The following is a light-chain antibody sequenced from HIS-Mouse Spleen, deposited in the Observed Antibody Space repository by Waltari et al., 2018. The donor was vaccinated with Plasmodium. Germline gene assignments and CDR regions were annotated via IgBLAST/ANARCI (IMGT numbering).Light chain of an antibody. CDR3: QQYYSYLLT. CDR1: QGISSN. V-gene: IGKV1-8*01. J-gene: IGKJ4*01. Sequence: IGITKSQSPSSPSPGAGVTTTCRGSQGISSNLAWYQQKPGKAPKLLIYAASTLQSGVPSRFSGSGSGTDFTLTISCLQSEDFATYYCQQYYSYLLTFGGGTKVEIK. CDR2: AAS.